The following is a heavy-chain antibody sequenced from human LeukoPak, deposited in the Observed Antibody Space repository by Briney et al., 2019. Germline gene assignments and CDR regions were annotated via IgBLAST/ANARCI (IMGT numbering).Heavy chain of an antibody. CDR3: ARDPPSMAYAFDI. CDR1: GYTFTSYY. Sequence: GASVKVSCKGSGYTFTSYYMHWVRQAPGQGLEWMGIINPSGGSTSYAQKFQGRVTMTRDMSTSTVYMELSSLRSEDTAVYYCARDPPSMAYAFDIWGQGTMLTVSS. CDR2: INPSGGST. D-gene: IGHD6-6*01. V-gene: IGHV1-46*01. J-gene: IGHJ3*02.